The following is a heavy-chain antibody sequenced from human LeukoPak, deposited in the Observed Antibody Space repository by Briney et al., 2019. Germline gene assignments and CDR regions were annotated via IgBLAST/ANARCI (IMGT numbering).Heavy chain of an antibody. D-gene: IGHD2-15*01. Sequence: SETLSLTCAVSGGSISSGYWWSWVRQPPMKGLEWIGEIIDSGSTNYNPSLKGRITISLDKTKNQFSLNVNSVTTADTAVYYCATYGPTSGGYTFEYWGQGILVTVSS. J-gene: IGHJ4*02. CDR3: ATYGPTSGGYTFEY. CDR2: IIDSGST. CDR1: GGSISSGYW. V-gene: IGHV4-4*02.